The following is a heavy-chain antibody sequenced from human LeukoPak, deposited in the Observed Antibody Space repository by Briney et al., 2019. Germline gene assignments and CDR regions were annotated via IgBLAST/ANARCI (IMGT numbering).Heavy chain of an antibody. CDR3: ARAATYS. CDR1: GFTVSSNY. CDR2: IYSAGST. V-gene: IGHV3-66*01. Sequence: PGGSLRLSCADSGFTVSSNYMSWVRQAPGKGLEWVSVIYSAGSTYYADSVKGRFTISRDNSKNTLYLQMNSLRAEDTAVYYCARAATYSWGQGTLVTVSS. D-gene: IGHD6-25*01. J-gene: IGHJ5*02.